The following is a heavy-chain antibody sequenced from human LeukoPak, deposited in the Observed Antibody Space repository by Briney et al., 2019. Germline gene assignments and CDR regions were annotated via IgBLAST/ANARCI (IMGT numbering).Heavy chain of an antibody. Sequence: PSETLSLTCTVSGDAISTYYWNWIRQTPGKGPEWVGHIANGRTDYNPSLKSRAIISVDTSKNQISLRLTSVTATDTAVYYCARDKAHSYGYYFDPWGPGTQVVVSS. V-gene: IGHV4-4*08. CDR3: ARDKAHSYGYYFDP. J-gene: IGHJ4*02. CDR1: GDAISTYY. CDR2: IANGRT. D-gene: IGHD3-10*01.